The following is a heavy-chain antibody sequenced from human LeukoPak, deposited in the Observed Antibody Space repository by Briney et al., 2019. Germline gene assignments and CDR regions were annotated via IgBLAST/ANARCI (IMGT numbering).Heavy chain of an antibody. D-gene: IGHD3-22*01. V-gene: IGHV1-18*01. Sequence: GASVKVSCKTFGYTFTSDGISWVRQAPGQGLEWMGWIGTYKGNTNYAQMSQGRVTMTTDTSTSTAYMELKNLRSDDTAVYYCARTPGMVVVKTFYCMDVWGQGTTVTVSS. CDR2: IGTYKGNT. CDR1: GYTFTSDG. J-gene: IGHJ6*02. CDR3: ARTPGMVVVKTFYCMDV.